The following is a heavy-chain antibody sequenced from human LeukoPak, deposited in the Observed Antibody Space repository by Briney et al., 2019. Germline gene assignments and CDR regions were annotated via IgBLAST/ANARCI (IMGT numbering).Heavy chain of an antibody. V-gene: IGHV4-39*07. Sequence: PSETLSLTCTVSGGSISSGSYYWGWIRQPPGKGLEWIGSIYYSGSTYYNPSLKSRVTISVDTSKTQFSLELTSVTAADTAVYYCARDRSAVVVAATAGPEAFDIWGQGTMVTVSS. J-gene: IGHJ3*02. CDR3: ARDRSAVVVAATAGPEAFDI. CDR2: IYYSGST. CDR1: GGSISSGSYY. D-gene: IGHD2-15*01.